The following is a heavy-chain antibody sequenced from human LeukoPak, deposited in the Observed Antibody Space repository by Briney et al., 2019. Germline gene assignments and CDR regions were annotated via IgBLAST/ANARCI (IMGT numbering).Heavy chain of an antibody. CDR2: IYPRDGST. V-gene: IGHV1-46*01. CDR1: GYSFTSNY. Sequence: ASVTVSFTASGYSFTSNYIHWVRQAPGQGLEWMGMIYPRDGSTSYAQKFQGRVTVTRDTSTSTVHMELSGLRSEDTAVYYCARDQEAFDYWGQGTLVTVSS. CDR3: ARDQEAFDY. J-gene: IGHJ4*02.